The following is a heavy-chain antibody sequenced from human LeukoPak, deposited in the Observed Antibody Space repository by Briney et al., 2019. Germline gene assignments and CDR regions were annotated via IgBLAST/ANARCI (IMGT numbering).Heavy chain of an antibody. CDR1: GGSISSYY. D-gene: IGHD6-13*01. V-gene: IGHV4-59*08. CDR3: ARHGSYSSSFGYFDY. CDR2: IYYSGGT. J-gene: IGHJ4*02. Sequence: SETLSLTCTVSGGSISSYYWSWIRQPPGKGLEWIGYIYYSGGTNYNPSLKSRVTISVDTSKNQFSLKLSSVTAADTAVYYCARHGSYSSSFGYFDYWGQGTLVTVSS.